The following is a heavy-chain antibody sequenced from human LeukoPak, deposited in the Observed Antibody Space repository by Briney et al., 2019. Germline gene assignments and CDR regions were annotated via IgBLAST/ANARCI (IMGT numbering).Heavy chain of an antibody. J-gene: IGHJ4*02. V-gene: IGHV3-21*01. CDR2: ISSSGTYI. Sequence: GRSLRLSCAASGFTFSRYSINWVRQAPGKGLEWVSSISSSGTYIYYAASLKGRFTISRDNAKNSVYVQMKSLRGEDTAVYYCARDSSGYLGHIDYWGQGTLVSVSS. CDR1: GFTFSRYS. D-gene: IGHD3-22*01. CDR3: ARDSSGYLGHIDY.